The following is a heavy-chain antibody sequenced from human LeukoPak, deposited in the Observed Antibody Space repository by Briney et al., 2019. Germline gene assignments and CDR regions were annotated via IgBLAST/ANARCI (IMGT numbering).Heavy chain of an antibody. CDR1: EFTFSSYG. V-gene: IGHV3-21*01. D-gene: IGHD3-3*01. J-gene: IGHJ4*02. Sequence: GGSLRLSCAASEFTFSSYGMNWVRQAPGNGLEWVSSISSSSSYIYYADSVKGRFTISRDNAKNSLYLQMNSLRAEDTAVYYCARDIDFWSGYPTRDYWGQGTLVTVSS. CDR2: ISSSSSYI. CDR3: ARDIDFWSGYPTRDY.